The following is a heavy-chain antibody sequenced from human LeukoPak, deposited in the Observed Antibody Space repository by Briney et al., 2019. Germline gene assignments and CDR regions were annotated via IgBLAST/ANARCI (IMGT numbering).Heavy chain of an antibody. CDR3: ASGIIAARVFAAFDI. J-gene: IGHJ3*02. V-gene: IGHV5-51*01. Sequence: KHGESLKISCKGSGYSFTNYWIGWVRQMPGKGLEWMGIIYPGDSDIRYSPFFQGQVTMSADKSISTAYLQWSSLKASDTAMYYCASGIIAARVFAAFDIWGQGTMVTVSS. CDR1: GYSFTNYW. CDR2: IYPGDSDI. D-gene: IGHD6-6*01.